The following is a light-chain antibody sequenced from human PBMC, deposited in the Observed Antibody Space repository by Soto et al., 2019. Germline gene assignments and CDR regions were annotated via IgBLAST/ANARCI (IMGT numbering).Light chain of an antibody. CDR1: QGINIF. CDR3: QQRNSYPRT. V-gene: IGKV1-9*01. J-gene: IGKJ2*01. Sequence: DIQLTQSPSFLSASVGDRVTITCRASQGINIFLAWFQQKPGKAPNLLISAASTLQSGVPSRFSGSGSETEFTLTITSLQPQDPETYYCQQRNSYPRTFGQGTKVEIX. CDR2: AAS.